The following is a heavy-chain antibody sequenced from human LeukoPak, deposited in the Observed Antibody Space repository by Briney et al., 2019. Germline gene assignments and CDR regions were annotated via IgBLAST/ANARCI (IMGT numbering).Heavy chain of an antibody. D-gene: IGHD3-3*01. CDR3: AREGRSLLRFLRTHTNWFDP. CDR1: GGSFSGYY. V-gene: IGHV4-34*01. J-gene: IGHJ5*02. Sequence: TSETLSLTCAVYGGSFSGYYWSWIRQPPGKGLEWIGEINHSGSTNYNPSLKSRVTISVDTSKNQFSLKLSSVTAADTAVYYCAREGRSLLRFLRTHTNWFDPWGQGTLVTVSS. CDR2: INHSGST.